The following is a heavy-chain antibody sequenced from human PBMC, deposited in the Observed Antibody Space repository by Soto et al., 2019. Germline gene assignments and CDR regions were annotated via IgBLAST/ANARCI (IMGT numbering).Heavy chain of an antibody. Sequence: PSETLSLTCTVSGGSVTNSSYYWGWIRQSPGKGLEWIGSVYYRGRSYSKSSVKSRVTISVDTSKNQFSLNLNSVTASDTAVYFCVSQRTTVIPQAYFYYWGPGALVTVSS. J-gene: IGHJ4*02. CDR3: VSQRTTVIPQAYFYY. CDR2: VYYRGRS. D-gene: IGHD3-16*02. V-gene: IGHV4-39*01. CDR1: GGSVTNSSYY.